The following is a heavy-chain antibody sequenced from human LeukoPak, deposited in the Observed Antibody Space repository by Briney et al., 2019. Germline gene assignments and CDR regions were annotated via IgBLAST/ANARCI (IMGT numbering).Heavy chain of an antibody. D-gene: IGHD3-22*01. V-gene: IGHV3-30*03. CDR3: ARDMTPKYYYDSSGYYGEGDY. CDR1: GFTFSSYG. J-gene: IGHJ4*02. Sequence: GGSLRLSCAASGFTFSSYGMHWVRQAPGKGPEWVAVISYDGSNKYYADSVKGRFTISRDNSKNTLYLQMNSLRAEDTAVYYCARDMTPKYYYDSSGYYGEGDYWGQGTLVTVSS. CDR2: ISYDGSNK.